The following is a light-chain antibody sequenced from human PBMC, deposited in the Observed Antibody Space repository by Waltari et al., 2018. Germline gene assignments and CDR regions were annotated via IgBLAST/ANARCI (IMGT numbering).Light chain of an antibody. J-gene: IGKJ4*01. V-gene: IGKV4-1*01. CDR1: QNVLSRFSNRNS. CDR3: QQYFGSPLT. Sequence: DIVMHQYPDSLAVSLGEMATINCRSSQNVLSRFSNRNSLAWYQEKPVRPPNLLIYWASTRDSGVPDRVSGSGSGTDFTLTIRRLQAEDVAVYYCQQYFGSPLTFGGGTKVEIK. CDR2: WAS.